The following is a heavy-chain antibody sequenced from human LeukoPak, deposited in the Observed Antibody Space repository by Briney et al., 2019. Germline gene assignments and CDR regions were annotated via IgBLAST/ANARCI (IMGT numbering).Heavy chain of an antibody. V-gene: IGHV4-30-4*08. CDR3: ARHGKNGLFDY. J-gene: IGHJ4*02. CDR2: IYYSGST. Sequence: PSQTLSLTCTVSGGSISSGAYYWSWIRHHPGKGLEWIGYIYYSGSTYYNPSLKSRVTISVDTSKNQFSLKLSSVTAADTAVYYCARHGKNGLFDYWGQGTLVTVSS. CDR1: GGSISSGAYY. D-gene: IGHD3/OR15-3a*01.